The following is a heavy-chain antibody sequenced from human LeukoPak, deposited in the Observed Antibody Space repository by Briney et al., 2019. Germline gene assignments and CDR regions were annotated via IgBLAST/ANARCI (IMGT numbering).Heavy chain of an antibody. D-gene: IGHD2-2*01. CDR3: ARDQLTYFDY. Sequence: GGSLRLSCVASGFTFSDYYMTWIRQAPGKGLEWVANIKQDGSEKYYVDSVKGRFTISRDNAKNSLYLQMNSLRAEDTAVYYCARDQLTYFDYWGQGTLVTVSS. J-gene: IGHJ4*02. CDR1: GFTFSDYY. V-gene: IGHV3-7*01. CDR2: IKQDGSEK.